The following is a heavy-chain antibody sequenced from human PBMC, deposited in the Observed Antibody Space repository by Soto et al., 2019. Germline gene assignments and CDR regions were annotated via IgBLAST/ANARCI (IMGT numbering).Heavy chain of an antibody. V-gene: IGHV2-26*01. D-gene: IGHD4-17*01. Sequence: ESGPTLVNPTETLTLTCTVSGFSLTTGKMGVSWIRQPPGKALEWLAHIFSDNERSYSTSLQGRLTISKDTSGSQVVLSMTNVDPVDKATYYCARMNVDSYQFYYAMDVWGQGTTVTVSS. CDR2: IFSDNER. CDR3: ARMNVDSYQFYYAMDV. J-gene: IGHJ6*02. CDR1: GFSLTTGKMG.